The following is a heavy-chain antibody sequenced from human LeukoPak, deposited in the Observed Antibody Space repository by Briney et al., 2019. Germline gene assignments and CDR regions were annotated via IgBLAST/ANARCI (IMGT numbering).Heavy chain of an antibody. J-gene: IGHJ4*02. Sequence: ASVKVSCKASGYTFTSYYMHWVRQAPGQGLEWMGIINPSGGSTSYAQKFQGRVTMTRDMSTSTVYMELSSLRSEDTAVYYCAVAYCGGDCYSTFPFDYWGQGTLVTVSS. CDR3: AVAYCGGDCYSTFPFDY. V-gene: IGHV1-46*01. CDR1: GYTFTSYY. D-gene: IGHD2-21*02. CDR2: INPSGGST.